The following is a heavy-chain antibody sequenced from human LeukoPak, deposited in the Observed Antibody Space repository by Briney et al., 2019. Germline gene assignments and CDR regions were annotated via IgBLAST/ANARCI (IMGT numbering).Heavy chain of an antibody. CDR3: ARPRYYYGSGSHPNYFDY. J-gene: IGHJ4*02. CDR2: IYPGDSDT. D-gene: IGHD3-10*01. V-gene: IGHV5-51*01. Sequence: GESLKISCKGSGYSFTSYWIGWVRQMPGKGLEWMGIIYPGDSDTRYSPSFQGQVTISADKSSSTAYLQWSSLKASDTAMYYCARPRYYYGSGSHPNYFDYWGQGTLVTVSS. CDR1: GYSFTSYW.